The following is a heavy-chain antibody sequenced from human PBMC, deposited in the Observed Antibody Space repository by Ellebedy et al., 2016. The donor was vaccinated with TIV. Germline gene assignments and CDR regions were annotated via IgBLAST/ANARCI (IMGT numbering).Heavy chain of an antibody. J-gene: IGHJ3*02. CDR3: AHTYCSGGTCYSDAFDI. CDR2: IYWDDDK. V-gene: IGHV2-5*02. D-gene: IGHD2-15*01. Sequence: SGPTLVKPTQTLTLTCTFSGFSLSTSGVGVGWIRQPPRKALEWLALIYWDDDKRYSPSLKSRLTITKDTSKNQVVLTMTNMDPVDTATYYCAHTYCSGGTCYSDAFDIWGQGTMVTVSS. CDR1: GFSLSTSGVG.